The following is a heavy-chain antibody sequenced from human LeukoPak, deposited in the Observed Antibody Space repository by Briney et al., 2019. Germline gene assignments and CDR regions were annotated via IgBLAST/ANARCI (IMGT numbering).Heavy chain of an antibody. D-gene: IGHD6-13*01. V-gene: IGHV3-30*18. Sequence: GGSLRLSCAVSGFMFTTYGMHWVRQAPGKGLEWVALISFDGSEKYYADSVKGRFTISRDNSKNTLYLQMNSVRVEDTAVYYCAKDRHGQQLELDFDYWGQGTLVTVSS. CDR3: AKDRHGQQLELDFDY. CDR1: GFMFTTYG. J-gene: IGHJ4*02. CDR2: ISFDGSEK.